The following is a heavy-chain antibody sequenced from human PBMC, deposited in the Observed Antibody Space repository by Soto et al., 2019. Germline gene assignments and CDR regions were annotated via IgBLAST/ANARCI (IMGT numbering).Heavy chain of an antibody. J-gene: IGHJ5*02. CDR3: AHRQRPDCSSTSCSNWFDP. CDR1: GFSLNTIGVG. D-gene: IGHD2-2*01. V-gene: IGHV2-5*01. CDR2: IYWNDDK. Sequence: QITLKESGPTLVKPTQPLTLTCTFSGFSLNTIGVGVGWIRQPPGKALEWLALIYWNDDKRYSPSLKSRLTITKDTSKNHVVLTRTSMDPVVTATYYCAHRQRPDCSSTSCSNWFDPWVQGTLVTVSS.